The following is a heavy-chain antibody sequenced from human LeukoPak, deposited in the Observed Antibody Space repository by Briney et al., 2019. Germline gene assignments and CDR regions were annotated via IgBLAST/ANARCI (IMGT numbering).Heavy chain of an antibody. Sequence: PSETLSLTCTVSGGSISSYYWSWIRQPPGKGLEWIGHIHTSGSTNYNPSLKSRVTISVDTSKNQFSLKLSSVTAADTAVYYCARRRMLGVSGGCCWFDPWGQGTLVTVSS. V-gene: IGHV4-4*09. D-gene: IGHD3-16*01. J-gene: IGHJ5*02. CDR2: IHTSGST. CDR3: ARRRMLGVSGGCCWFDP. CDR1: GGSISSYY.